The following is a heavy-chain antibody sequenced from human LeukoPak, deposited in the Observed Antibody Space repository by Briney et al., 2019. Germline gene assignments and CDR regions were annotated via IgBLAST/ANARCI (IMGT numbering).Heavy chain of an antibody. CDR3: ARGVVVAPRSAFDI. J-gene: IGHJ3*02. V-gene: IGHV3-7*01. Sequence: PGGSLRLSCAASGFTFSSYWITWVRQAPGKGLEWVANKNQDGSEKCYVDSVKGRFTISRDNAKNSLSLQMNSLRVEDTAVYYCARGVVVAPRSAFDIWGQGTMVTVSS. D-gene: IGHD2-2*01. CDR2: KNQDGSEK. CDR1: GFTFSSYW.